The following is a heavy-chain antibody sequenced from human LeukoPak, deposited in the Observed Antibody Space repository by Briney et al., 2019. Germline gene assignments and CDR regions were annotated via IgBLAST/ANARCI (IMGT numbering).Heavy chain of an antibody. V-gene: IGHV3-23*01. J-gene: IGHJ4*02. D-gene: IGHD4-23*01. Sequence: GGSLRLSCAASGFTFSNYAMSWVRQAPGEGLQWVSAISGGGGNTYNADSVKGRFTISRDNSQNTLYLQMNSLRAEDTAVYYCAKGRYGGESGYFDYWGQGTLVTVSS. CDR1: GFTFSNYA. CDR2: ISGGGGNT. CDR3: AKGRYGGESGYFDY.